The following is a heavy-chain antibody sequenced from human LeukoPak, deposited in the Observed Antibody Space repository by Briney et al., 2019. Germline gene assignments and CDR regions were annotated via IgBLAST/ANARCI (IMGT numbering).Heavy chain of an antibody. V-gene: IGHV3-74*01. J-gene: IGHJ3*02. CDR3: ARDRDGFDI. Sequence: GGSLRLSCAASGFTFSSYWIHWVRQAPGKGLVWCSGIDNDGSTTRYADSVKGRFTLSRDNAKNTVYLQMNSLTAEDTTVYYCARDRDGFDIWGQGTMVTVSS. CDR2: IDNDGSTT. CDR1: GFTFSSYW.